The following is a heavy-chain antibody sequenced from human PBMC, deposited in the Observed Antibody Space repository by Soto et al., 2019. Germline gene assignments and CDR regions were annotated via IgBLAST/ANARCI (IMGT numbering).Heavy chain of an antibody. D-gene: IGHD3-22*01. V-gene: IGHV4-30-2*01. Sequence: PSETLSLTCAVSGGSMGGGDDSWNWIRQPPGKGLEWIGYIYYGGSTYNNPSLQSRVTMSLDRSRNQFSLKLNSVTAADTAVYYCARVRREYDNSGPVDYWGQGTLVTVSS. J-gene: IGHJ4*02. CDR1: GGSMGGGDDS. CDR2: IYYGGST. CDR3: ARVRREYDNSGPVDY.